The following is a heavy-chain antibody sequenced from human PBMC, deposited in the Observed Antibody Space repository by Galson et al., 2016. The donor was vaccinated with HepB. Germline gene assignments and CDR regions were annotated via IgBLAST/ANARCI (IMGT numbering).Heavy chain of an antibody. D-gene: IGHD5-18*01. Sequence: PALVKPTQTLTLTCTFSGVSLSMSEMCVSWIRQPPGKALEWLALVDWDDDKFYATSLKARLTISRDTSKNQVVLTMTNVDAVDTATYYFARTLPRGSGYGYDAFDIWGQGTMVTVSS. CDR2: VDWDDDK. CDR1: GVSLSMSEMC. J-gene: IGHJ3*02. CDR3: ARTLPRGSGYGYDAFDI. V-gene: IGHV2-70*01.